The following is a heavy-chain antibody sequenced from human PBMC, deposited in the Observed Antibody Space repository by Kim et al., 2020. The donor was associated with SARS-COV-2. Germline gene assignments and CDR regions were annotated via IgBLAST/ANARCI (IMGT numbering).Heavy chain of an antibody. CDR3: APDWNHFDH. V-gene: IGHV3-23*01. Sequence: GGSLRLSCAASGFTFSSATMSWVRLAPGKGLEWVSIISGGSDITYYADSVKGRFTISRDMSKNTLYLQMNSLRVEDTAVYYCAPDWNHFDHWGQGILVTVSS. J-gene: IGHJ4*02. D-gene: IGHD1-1*01. CDR2: ISGGSDIT. CDR1: GFTFSSAT.